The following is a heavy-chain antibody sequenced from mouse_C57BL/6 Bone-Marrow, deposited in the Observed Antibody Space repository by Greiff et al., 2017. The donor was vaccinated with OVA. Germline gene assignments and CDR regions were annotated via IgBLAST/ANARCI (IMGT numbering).Heavy chain of an antibody. J-gene: IGHJ4*01. CDR1: GFNIKDYY. CDR3: TRWVRGAMDY. V-gene: IGHV14-1*01. Sequence: VQLQQSGAELVRPGASVKLSCTASGFNIKDYYMHWVKQRPEQGLEWIGRIDHEDGDTEYAPKFQGKATMTADTSSNTAYLQLSSLTSEDTAVYYCTRWVRGAMDYWGQGTSVTVSS. D-gene: IGHD2-3*01. CDR2: IDHEDGDT.